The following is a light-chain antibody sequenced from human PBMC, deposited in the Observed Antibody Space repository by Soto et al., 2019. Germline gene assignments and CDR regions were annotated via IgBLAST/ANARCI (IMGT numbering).Light chain of an antibody. CDR1: QSISTN. CDR3: QQYNNWPPWT. V-gene: IGKV3-15*01. J-gene: IGKJ1*01. Sequence: IVMTQSPVTMSVSPGERATLSCMASQSISTNLAWYQQKPGQAPRLLIYGASTRATGIPARFSGGGSGTEFTLTISSLQSEDFAVYYCQQYNNWPPWTFGQGTKVE. CDR2: GAS.